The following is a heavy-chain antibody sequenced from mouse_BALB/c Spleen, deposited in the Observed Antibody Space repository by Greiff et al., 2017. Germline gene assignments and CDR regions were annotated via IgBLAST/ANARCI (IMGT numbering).Heavy chain of an antibody. D-gene: IGHD2-14*01. Sequence: DLVKPGASVKLSCKASGYTFTSYWINWIKQRPGQGLEWIGRIAPGSGSTYYNEMFKGKATLTVDTSSSTAYIQLSSLSSEDSAVYFCARHRYSLCNFDYWGQGTTLTVSS. V-gene: IGHV1S41*01. CDR2: IAPGSGST. J-gene: IGHJ2*01. CDR1: GYTFTSYW. CDR3: ARHRYSLCNFDY.